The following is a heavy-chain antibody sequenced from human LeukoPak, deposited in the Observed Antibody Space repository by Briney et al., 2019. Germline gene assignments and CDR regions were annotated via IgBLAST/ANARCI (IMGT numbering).Heavy chain of an antibody. J-gene: IGHJ4*02. V-gene: IGHV3-23*01. D-gene: IGHD6-19*01. CDR1: GFTFSSYG. Sequence: GGSLRLSCAASGFTFSSYGMHWVRQAPGKGLEWVSAISGSGGSTYYADSVKGRFTISRDNSKNTLYLQMNSLRAEDTAVYYCAKGNDIAVASLDYWGQGTLVTVSS. CDR2: ISGSGGST. CDR3: AKGNDIAVASLDY.